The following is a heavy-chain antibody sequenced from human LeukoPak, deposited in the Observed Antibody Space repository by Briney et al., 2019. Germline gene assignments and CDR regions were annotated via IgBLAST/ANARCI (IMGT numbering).Heavy chain of an antibody. Sequence: GGSLRLSCAASGFTFSSYSMNWVRQAPGKGLEWVSSITSRSNIFYADSVKGRFTISRDNAKNSPFLQMNSLRAEDTAVYYCARDPGAGDYWGQGTLVTVSS. CDR1: GFTFSSYS. V-gene: IGHV3-21*01. CDR2: ITSRSNI. J-gene: IGHJ4*02. D-gene: IGHD6-13*01. CDR3: ARDPGAGDY.